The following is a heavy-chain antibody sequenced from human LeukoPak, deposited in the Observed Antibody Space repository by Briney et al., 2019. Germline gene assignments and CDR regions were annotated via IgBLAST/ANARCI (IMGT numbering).Heavy chain of an antibody. V-gene: IGHV3-21*01. CDR1: GFTVSSNY. Sequence: GGSLRLSCEASGFTVSSNYMSWVRQAPGKGLEWVSSISSTSSYIYYADSVKGRFTISRDNAKNSLFLQMNNVRVEDAAVYFCARDGRSAWYEDSWGQGTLVTVSS. CDR2: ISSTSSYI. CDR3: ARDGRSAWYEDS. J-gene: IGHJ4*02. D-gene: IGHD6-13*01.